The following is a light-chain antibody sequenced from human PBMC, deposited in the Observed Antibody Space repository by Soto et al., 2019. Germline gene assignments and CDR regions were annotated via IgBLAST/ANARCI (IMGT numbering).Light chain of an antibody. CDR2: GGS. CDR1: QSVSSN. J-gene: IGKJ4*01. CDR3: QHYNNWPPQFT. Sequence: EIVLTQSPGTLSLSPGERATLSCRASQSVSSNLAWYQQKVGQAPRLVMYGGSVRATGVPTRFSGSGSGTVFTLTISSLQSEDFAVYFCQHYNNWPPQFTFGGGTKLDIK. V-gene: IGKV3-15*01.